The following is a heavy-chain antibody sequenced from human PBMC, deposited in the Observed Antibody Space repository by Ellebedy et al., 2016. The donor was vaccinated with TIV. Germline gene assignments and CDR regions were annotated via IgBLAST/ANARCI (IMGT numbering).Heavy chain of an antibody. V-gene: IGHV3-15*01. CDR1: GITFSSAW. D-gene: IGHD3-10*01. CDR2: IKSSTDGGKT. Sequence: GASLKISCAASGITFSSAWMSWVRQAPGKGLEWVGRIKSSTDGGKTDFAVHLKGRITIPRDESTNTLYLQMNSLKTEDTAVYYRTAGRLNYYGSGRTLDSWGQGTLVTVSS. CDR3: TAGRLNYYGSGRTLDS. J-gene: IGHJ4*02.